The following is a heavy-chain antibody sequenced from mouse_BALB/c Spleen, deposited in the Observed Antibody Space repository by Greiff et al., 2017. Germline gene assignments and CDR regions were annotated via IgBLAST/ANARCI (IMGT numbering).Heavy chain of an antibody. CDR2: INPSTGYT. J-gene: IGHJ3*01. Sequence: VKLMESGAELAKPGASVKMSCKASGYTFTSYWMHWVKQRPGQGLEWIGYINPSTGYTEYNQKFKDKATLTADKSSSTAYMQLSSLTSEDSAVYYCAFYYYGSWFAYWGQGTLVTVSA. CDR1: GYTFTSYW. CDR3: AFYYYGSWFAY. D-gene: IGHD1-1*01. V-gene: IGHV1-7*01.